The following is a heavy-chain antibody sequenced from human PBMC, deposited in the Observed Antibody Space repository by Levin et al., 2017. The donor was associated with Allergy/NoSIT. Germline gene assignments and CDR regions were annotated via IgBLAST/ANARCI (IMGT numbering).Heavy chain of an antibody. V-gene: IGHV3-30-3*01. D-gene: IGHD3-10*01. CDR1: GFTFSSYA. CDR2: ISYDGSRK. CDR3: ARDAYYGSGSFFPF. J-gene: IGHJ4*02. Sequence: GESLKISCAASGFTFSSYAMHWVRQAPGKGLEWVAVISYDGSRKYYADSVKGRFTISRDNSKNTLYLQMNSLRAEDTAVYYCARDAYYGSGSFFPFWGQGTLVTVSS.